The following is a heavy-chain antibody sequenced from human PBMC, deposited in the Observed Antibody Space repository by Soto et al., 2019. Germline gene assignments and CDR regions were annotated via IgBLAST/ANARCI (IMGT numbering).Heavy chain of an antibody. CDR1: GYTFTSYG. D-gene: IGHD1-1*01. J-gene: IGHJ4*02. V-gene: IGHV1-18*01. CDR2: ISAYNGNT. Sequence: ASVKVSCKASGYTFTSYGISWVRQAPGQGLEWMGWISAYNGNTNYAQKLQGRVTMTTDTSTSTAYMELRSLRSDDTVVYYCARGYPVQATVRNWNDAVDDYWGQGTLVTVSS. CDR3: ARGYPVQATVRNWNDAVDDY.